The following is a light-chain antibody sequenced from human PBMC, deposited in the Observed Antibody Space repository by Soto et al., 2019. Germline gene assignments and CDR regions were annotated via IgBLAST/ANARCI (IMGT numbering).Light chain of an antibody. CDR3: AAWDDSLNGYV. Sequence: QSVLAQPPSASGTPGQRVTISCSESSSNIGTNTVDWYQQLPGTAPKLLIYSNFRRPSGVPDRFSGSKSATSASLAISGLQSDDEADYYCAAWDDSLNGYVFGIGTKVTVL. J-gene: IGLJ1*01. CDR2: SNF. V-gene: IGLV1-44*01. CDR1: SSNIGTNT.